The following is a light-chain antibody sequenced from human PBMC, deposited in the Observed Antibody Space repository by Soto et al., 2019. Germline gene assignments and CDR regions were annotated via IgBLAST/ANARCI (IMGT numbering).Light chain of an antibody. J-gene: IGLJ1*01. Sequence: QSALPQPPSASGSPGPSVTISCTGTTCGVGGYNYVSWCPHHPGKAPKLMIYEVSKRPSGVPDRFSGSKSGNTSSQTGAGLQAEDESDYYCGAYAGSNNYVFGTGSKVTVL. CDR2: EVS. CDR1: TCGVGGYNY. CDR3: GAYAGSNNYV. V-gene: IGLV2-8*01.